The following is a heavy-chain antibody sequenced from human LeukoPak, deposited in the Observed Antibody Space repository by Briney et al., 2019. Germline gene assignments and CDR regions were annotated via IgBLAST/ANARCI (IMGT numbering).Heavy chain of an antibody. CDR3: ATLPQGTTVNAFDI. J-gene: IGHJ3*02. D-gene: IGHD4-17*01. CDR2: IVVGSGNT. CDR1: GFTFTSSA. Sequence: SVKVSCKASGFTFTSSAMQWVRQARGQRLEWIGWIVVGSGNTNYAQKYQERVTITRDMSTSTAYMELSSLRSEDTAVYCCATLPQGTTVNAFDIWGQGTMVTVSS. V-gene: IGHV1-58*02.